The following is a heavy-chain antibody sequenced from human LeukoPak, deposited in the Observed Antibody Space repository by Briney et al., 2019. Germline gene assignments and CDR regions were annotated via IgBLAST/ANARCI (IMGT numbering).Heavy chain of an antibody. Sequence: VASVKVSCKASGGTFSSYAISWVRQAPGQGLEWMGGIIPIFGTANYAQKFQGRVTITTDESTSTAYMELSSLRSEGTAVYYCARAPPFGSSGWDYWGQGTLVTVSS. CDR2: IIPIFGTA. D-gene: IGHD6-19*01. CDR1: GGTFSSYA. CDR3: ARAPPFGSSGWDY. J-gene: IGHJ4*02. V-gene: IGHV1-69*05.